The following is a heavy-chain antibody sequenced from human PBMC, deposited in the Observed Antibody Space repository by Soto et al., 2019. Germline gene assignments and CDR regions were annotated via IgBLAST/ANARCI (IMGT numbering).Heavy chain of an antibody. Sequence: QVQLVESGGGVVQPGRSLRLSCAASGFTFRSYAMHWVRQAPGKGLEWVAVISYDGSNKYYADSVKGRFTISRDNSKNPLYLQMNSLRAEDTAVYYCARPLWRDDYNWGYFALWGRGTLVTVSS. D-gene: IGHD4-4*01. CDR2: ISYDGSNK. CDR3: ARPLWRDDYNWGYFAL. J-gene: IGHJ2*01. CDR1: GFTFRSYA. V-gene: IGHV3-30-3*01.